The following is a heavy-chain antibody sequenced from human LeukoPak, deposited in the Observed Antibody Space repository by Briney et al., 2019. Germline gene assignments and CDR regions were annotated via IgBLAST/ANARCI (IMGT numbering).Heavy chain of an antibody. CDR3: ARRAGAYSHPYDY. V-gene: IGHV1-46*01. J-gene: IGHJ4*02. D-gene: IGHD4/OR15-4a*01. CDR1: GYTFTNYY. CDR2: INPSGGGT. Sequence: ASVKVSCKASGYTFTNYYIHWVRQAPGQGPEWMGIINPSGGGTNYAQKFQGRVTMTRDTSTSTVYMELSSLRAEDTAVYYCARRAGAYSHPYDYWGQGTLVTVSS.